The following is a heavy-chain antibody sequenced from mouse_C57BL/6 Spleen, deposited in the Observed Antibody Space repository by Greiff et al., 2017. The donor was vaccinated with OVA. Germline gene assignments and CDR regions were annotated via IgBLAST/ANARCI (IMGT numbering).Heavy chain of an antibody. D-gene: IGHD1-1*01. Sequence: QVQLKQPGAELVKPGASVKLSCKASGYTFTSYWMHWVKQRPGRGLEWIGRIDPNSGGTKYNEKFKSKATLTVDKPSSTAYMQLSSLTSEDSAVYYCARSVITTVVAHFDYWGQGTTLTVSS. J-gene: IGHJ2*01. V-gene: IGHV1-72*01. CDR2: IDPNSGGT. CDR1: GYTFTSYW. CDR3: ARSVITTVVAHFDY.